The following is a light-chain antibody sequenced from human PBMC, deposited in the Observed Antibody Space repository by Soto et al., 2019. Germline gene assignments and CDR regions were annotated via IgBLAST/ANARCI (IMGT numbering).Light chain of an antibody. CDR3: LQDYTYPIT. CDR2: AAS. Sequence: IKVTQSPSSLSSSLGDRVTITCRASQGIRNDLGWYQQKPGRAPKLLIYAASSLQSGVPSRFSGSGSGTDFTLTISSLQPEDFATYYCLQDYTYPITFCHGTRLEIK. CDR1: QGIRND. V-gene: IGKV1-6*01. J-gene: IGKJ5*01.